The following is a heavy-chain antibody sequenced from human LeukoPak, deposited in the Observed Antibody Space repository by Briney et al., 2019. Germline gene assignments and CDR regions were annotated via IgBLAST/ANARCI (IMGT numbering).Heavy chain of an antibody. CDR2: IKQDGSEK. CDR1: GFTFTTYW. CDR3: VRDRNLEIAVAGTIFNY. V-gene: IGHV3-7*01. D-gene: IGHD6-19*01. J-gene: IGHJ4*02. Sequence: TGGSLRLSCAASGFTFTTYWMSWVRQAPGKGLEWMANIKQDGSEKYYVDSVKGRFTISRDNAKNSLYLQMNSLRAEDTAVYYCVRDRNLEIAVAGTIFNYWGQGTLVTVSS.